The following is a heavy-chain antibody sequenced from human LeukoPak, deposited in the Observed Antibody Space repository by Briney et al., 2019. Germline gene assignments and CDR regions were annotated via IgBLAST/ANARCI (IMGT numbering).Heavy chain of an antibody. CDR1: GFPFSSYS. V-gene: IGHV3-7*03. D-gene: IGHD6-13*01. CDR2: IKPDGTTK. J-gene: IGHJ4*02. CDR3: ARSIPYGTTWYGRSDY. Sequence: GGSLRLSCAASGFPFSSYSMTWVRQAPGKGLEWVANIKPDGTTKFYVDSVKGRFTISRDNALNSLYLQMNSLRAEDTAIYYCARSIPYGTTWYGRSDYCGQGTLVTVSS.